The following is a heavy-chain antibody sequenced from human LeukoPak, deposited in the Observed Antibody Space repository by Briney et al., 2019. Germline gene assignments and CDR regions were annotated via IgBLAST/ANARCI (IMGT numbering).Heavy chain of an antibody. D-gene: IGHD3-10*01. CDR1: GGSISSSSYY. V-gene: IGHV4-39*07. CDR3: ARRSRGSGSYGYFDY. Sequence: SETLSLTCTVSGGSISSSSYYWGWIRQPPGKGLEWIGSIYYSGSTYYNPSLKSRVTISVDTSKNQSSLKLSSVTAADTAVYYCARRSRGSGSYGYFDYWGQGTLVTVSS. J-gene: IGHJ4*02. CDR2: IYYSGST.